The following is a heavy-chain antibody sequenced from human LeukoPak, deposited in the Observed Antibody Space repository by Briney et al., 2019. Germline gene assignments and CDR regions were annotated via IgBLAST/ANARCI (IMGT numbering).Heavy chain of an antibody. V-gene: IGHV4-59*01. CDR2: IYYSGST. D-gene: IGHD5-24*01. Sequence: SQTMSLTSLLYTRSINSYYWSWFRPPAGNGMDWIGYIYYSGSTNYSPSLKSRVSISVDTSKNQFSLKLSSVTAADTAVYYCARFGSSDGYNYPWGQGTLVTVSS. CDR3: ARFGSSDGYNYP. CDR1: TRSINSYY. J-gene: IGHJ5*02.